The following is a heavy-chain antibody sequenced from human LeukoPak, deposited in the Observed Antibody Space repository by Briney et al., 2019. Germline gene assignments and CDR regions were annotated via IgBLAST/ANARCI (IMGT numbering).Heavy chain of an antibody. J-gene: IGHJ4*02. D-gene: IGHD5-18*01. Sequence: SETLSLTCAVYGGSFSGYYWSWIRQPPGKGLEWIGEINHSGSTNYNPSLKSRATISVDTSKNQFSLKLSSVTAADTAVYYCARDRGYSYRLYYFDYWGQGTLVTVSS. CDR3: ARDRGYSYRLYYFDY. V-gene: IGHV4-34*01. CDR1: GGSFSGYY. CDR2: INHSGST.